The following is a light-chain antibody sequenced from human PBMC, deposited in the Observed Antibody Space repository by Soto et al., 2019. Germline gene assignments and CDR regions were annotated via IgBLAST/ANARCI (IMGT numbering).Light chain of an antibody. Sequence: EIVLTQSPGTLSLSPRERATLSCRASQSVSSNYLAWYQHKPGQAPRLLIYGASSRAPGIPDRFSGSGSGTDFALTISRLEPEDFAVYYCQQYAASPRTFGHGTQVEVK. CDR2: GAS. J-gene: IGKJ1*01. CDR1: QSVSSNY. V-gene: IGKV3-20*01. CDR3: QQYAASPRT.